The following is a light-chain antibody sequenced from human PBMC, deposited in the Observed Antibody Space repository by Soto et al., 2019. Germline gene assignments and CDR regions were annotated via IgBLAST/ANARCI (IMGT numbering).Light chain of an antibody. V-gene: IGKV1-5*01. CDR1: QSVSNW. CDR2: DAS. J-gene: IGKJ2*01. CDR3: QQYSSYLYT. Sequence: DIQMTQSPSTLSASVGDRVTITCRASQSVSNWLAWYQQKPGEAPKLLIYDASSLEGGVPSRFSGSGSGTEFTLTISSLQPYDFATSSCQQYSSYLYTVGLGTKVEIK.